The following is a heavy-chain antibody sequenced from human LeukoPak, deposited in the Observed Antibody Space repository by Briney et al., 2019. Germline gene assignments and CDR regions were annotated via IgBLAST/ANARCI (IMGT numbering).Heavy chain of an antibody. D-gene: IGHD3-10*01. CDR1: GYIFTSYG. V-gene: IGHV1-18*01. J-gene: IGHJ3*02. CDR3: ARVTGHYYGSGNYYRDAFDI. CDR2: ISAYSGNT. Sequence: ASVKVSCKASGYIFTSYGISWVRQAPGQGLEWMGWISAYSGNTNYPQKVQGRVTMTTDTSTSTAYMELRSLRSDDTAMYYCARVTGHYYGSGNYYRDAFDIWGQGTMVTVSS.